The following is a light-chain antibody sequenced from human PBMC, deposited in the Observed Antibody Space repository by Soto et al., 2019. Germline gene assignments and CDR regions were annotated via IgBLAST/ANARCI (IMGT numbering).Light chain of an antibody. CDR1: SGSVSTSYY. CDR2: NTN. V-gene: IGLV8-61*01. CDR3: VLYVGSGIVV. J-gene: IGLJ2*01. Sequence: QTVVTQEPSFSVSPGGTVTLTSGLSSGSVSTSYYPSWYQQTPGQAPRTLIYNTNTRSSGVPGRFSGSILGNKAALTITGAQADDESDYYCVLYVGSGIVVFGGGTKLTVL.